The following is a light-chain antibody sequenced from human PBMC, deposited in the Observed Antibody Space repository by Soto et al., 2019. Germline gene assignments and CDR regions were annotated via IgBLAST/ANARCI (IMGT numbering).Light chain of an antibody. V-gene: IGKV3-11*01. CDR1: QSVSSY. Sequence: EIVLTQSPATLSLSPGERATLACRASQSVSSYLAWYQQKPGQAPRLLVYDASNRATGIPVRFSGSGSGTDFTLTISSLEPEHFAVYYCQERSDWYAFGQGTKLELK. CDR2: DAS. J-gene: IGKJ2*01. CDR3: QERSDWYA.